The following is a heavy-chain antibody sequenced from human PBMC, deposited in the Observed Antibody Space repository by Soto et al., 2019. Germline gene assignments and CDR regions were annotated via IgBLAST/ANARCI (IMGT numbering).Heavy chain of an antibody. V-gene: IGHV4-34*01. CDR3: ARGVATTSYYFDY. J-gene: IGHJ4*02. D-gene: IGHD5-12*01. CDR2: INHSRST. Sequence: SETLSLTCAVYGGSFSGYYWTWIRQPPGKGLEWIGEINHSRSTNYNPSLKSRVTISVDTSKNQCSLKLSSVTAADTAVYYCARGVATTSYYFDYWGQGILVTVSS. CDR1: GGSFSGYY.